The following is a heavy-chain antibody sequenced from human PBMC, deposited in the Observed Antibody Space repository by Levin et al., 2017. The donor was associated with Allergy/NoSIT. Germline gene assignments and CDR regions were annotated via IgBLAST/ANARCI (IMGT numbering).Heavy chain of an antibody. V-gene: IGHV3-21*01. Sequence: GGSLRLSCAASGFTFSSYSMNWVRQAPGKGLEWVSSISSSSSYIYYADSVKGRFTISRDNAKNSLYLQMNSLRAEDTAVYYCARMGVAVAAPGDYWGQGTLVTVSS. J-gene: IGHJ4*02. CDR2: ISSSSSYI. CDR1: GFTFSSYS. D-gene: IGHD6-19*01. CDR3: ARMGVAVAAPGDY.